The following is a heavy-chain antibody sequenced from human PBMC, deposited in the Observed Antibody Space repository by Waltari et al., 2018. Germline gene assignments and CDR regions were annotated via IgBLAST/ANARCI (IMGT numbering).Heavy chain of an antibody. V-gene: IGHV3-30-3*01. CDR3: ATDTSSSWYIPYYYYGMDV. D-gene: IGHD6-13*01. Sequence: QVQLVESGGGVVQPGRSLRLSCAASGFTFSSYAMHWVRQAPGKGLEWVAVISYDGSNKYYADSVKGRFTISRDNSKNTLYLQMNSLRAEDTAVYYCATDTSSSWYIPYYYYGMDVWGQGTTVTVSS. J-gene: IGHJ6*02. CDR2: ISYDGSNK. CDR1: GFTFSSYA.